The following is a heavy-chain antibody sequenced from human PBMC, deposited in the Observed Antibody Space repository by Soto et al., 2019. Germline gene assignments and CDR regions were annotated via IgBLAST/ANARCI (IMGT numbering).Heavy chain of an antibody. CDR3: AHRRQDSIGWYYDGY. CDR2: IYWDDDK. J-gene: IGHJ4*02. D-gene: IGHD6-19*01. V-gene: IGHV2-5*02. CDR1: GFSLSTSGVG. Sequence: QITLKESGPTLVKPTQTLTLTCTFSGFSLSTSGVGVGWIRQPPGKALEWLALIYWDDDKRYSPSLKSRLTITKDTSKNHVVLTMTNMDPVDTATYYCAHRRQDSIGWYYDGYWGQGTLVTVSS.